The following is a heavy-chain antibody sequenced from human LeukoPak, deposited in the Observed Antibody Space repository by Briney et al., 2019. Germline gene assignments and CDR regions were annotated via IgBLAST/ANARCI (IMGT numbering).Heavy chain of an antibody. CDR1: GYTLTGYY. J-gene: IGHJ4*02. CDR3: ARDVGYDSSGYYLY. V-gene: IGHV1-2*02. Sequence: ASVKVSCKASGYTLTGYYMHWVRQAPGQGLEWMGWINPNSGGTNYAQKFQGRVTMTRDTSISTAYMELSRLRSDDTAVYYCARDVGYDSSGYYLYWGQGTLVTVSS. CDR2: INPNSGGT. D-gene: IGHD3-22*01.